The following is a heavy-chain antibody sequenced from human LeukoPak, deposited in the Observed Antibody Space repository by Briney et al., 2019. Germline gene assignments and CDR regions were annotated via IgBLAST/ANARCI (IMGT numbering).Heavy chain of an antibody. D-gene: IGHD6-19*01. CDR3: AKTHSTGWLFDF. CDR2: IRWNSDSL. Sequence: GGSLRLSCVASGFTFGDFAMHWVRQAPGKGLEWVSGIRWNSDSLNYADSVKGRFTISRDNAKNSLYLQMNSLRLEDTAFYYCAKTHSTGWLFDFWGQGALVTVSS. V-gene: IGHV3-9*01. J-gene: IGHJ4*02. CDR1: GFTFGDFA.